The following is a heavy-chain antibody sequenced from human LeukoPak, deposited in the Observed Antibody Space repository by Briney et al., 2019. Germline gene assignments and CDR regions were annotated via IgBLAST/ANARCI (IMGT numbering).Heavy chain of an antibody. V-gene: IGHV3-23*01. D-gene: IGHD5-18*01. Sequence: PGGSLRLSCAASGFTFSSYAMSWVRQAPGKGLEWVSAISGSGGSTYYADSVKGRFTISRDNSKNTLYLQMNSLGAEDTAVYYCAKDTDTALVPYAFDYWGQGTLVTVSS. J-gene: IGHJ4*02. CDR1: GFTFSSYA. CDR2: ISGSGGST. CDR3: AKDTDTALVPYAFDY.